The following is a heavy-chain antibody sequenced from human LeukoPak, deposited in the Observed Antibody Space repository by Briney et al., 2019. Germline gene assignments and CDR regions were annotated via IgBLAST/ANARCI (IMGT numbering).Heavy chain of an antibody. D-gene: IGHD3-16*01. CDR3: ARASSHYDYVWGSFNWFDP. Sequence: PSQTLSLTCTVSGGSISSYYWSWIRQPPGKGLEWIGYINYSGSSNYNPSLKSRVTISVDTSKNQFSLKLSSVTAADTAVYYCARASSHYDYVWGSFNWFDPWGQGTLVTVSS. CDR1: GGSISSYY. CDR2: INYSGSS. J-gene: IGHJ5*02. V-gene: IGHV4-59*12.